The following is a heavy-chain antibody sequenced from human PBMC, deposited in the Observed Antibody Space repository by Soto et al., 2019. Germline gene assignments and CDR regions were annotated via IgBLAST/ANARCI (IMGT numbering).Heavy chain of an antibody. V-gene: IGHV3-23*01. D-gene: IGHD2-2*01. Sequence: ESGGGLVQPGGSLRLSCAASGFTFRNCAMNWVRQAPGRGLEWVSTISNSGSTYYADAVKGRFTISRDISKNTLYLQMSSLRADDTALYYCAKDREGYCSSTSCLYYFDSWGQGTQVTVSS. J-gene: IGHJ4*02. CDR1: GFTFRNCA. CDR3: AKDREGYCSSTSCLYYFDS. CDR2: ISNSGST.